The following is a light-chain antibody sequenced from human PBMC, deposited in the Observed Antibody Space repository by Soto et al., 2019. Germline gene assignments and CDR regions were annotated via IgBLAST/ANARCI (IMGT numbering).Light chain of an antibody. CDR3: QQYGSSPRT. Sequence: EIVMTQSPATLSVSPGERVTLSCRASQSVSSNLAWYQQKLGQAPRLLIYGASTRATGIPGRFSGSGSGTDFTLTISRLDPEDFAVYFCQQYGSSPRTFGQGTKVDIK. CDR1: QSVSSN. J-gene: IGKJ1*01. V-gene: IGKV3-20*01. CDR2: GAS.